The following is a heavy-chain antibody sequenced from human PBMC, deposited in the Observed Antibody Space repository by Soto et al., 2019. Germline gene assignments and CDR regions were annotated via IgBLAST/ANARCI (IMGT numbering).Heavy chain of an antibody. CDR3: ARSNYGDYSGHDAFDI. D-gene: IGHD4-17*01. J-gene: IGHJ3*02. Sequence: QVQLEESGGGVVQPGRSLRLSCAASGFSLSHYGMHWVRQAPGKGLEWVAVTWNDGKKKYFGDSVEGRFTISREDSKNTLYLQMSNLRVDDTAVYYCARSNYGDYSGHDAFDIWGQGTMVTVSS. CDR1: GFSLSHYG. V-gene: IGHV3-33*01. CDR2: TWNDGKKK.